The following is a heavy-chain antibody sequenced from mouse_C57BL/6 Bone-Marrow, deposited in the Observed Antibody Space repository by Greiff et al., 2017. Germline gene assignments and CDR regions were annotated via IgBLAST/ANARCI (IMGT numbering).Heavy chain of an antibody. J-gene: IGHJ2*01. CDR1: GYTFTSYW. V-gene: IGHV1-61*01. D-gene: IGHD1-1*01. Sequence: QVQLQQPGAELVRPGSSVKLSCKASGYTFTSYWMDWVKQRPGQGLEWIGNIYPSDSETHYNQKFKDKATLTVDKSSSTAYMQLSSLTSEDSAVYYCARSIYYYDVDYWGQGTTLTVSS. CDR3: ARSIYYYDVDY. CDR2: IYPSDSET.